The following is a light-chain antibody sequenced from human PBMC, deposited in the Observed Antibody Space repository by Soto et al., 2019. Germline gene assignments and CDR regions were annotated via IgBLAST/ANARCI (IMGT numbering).Light chain of an antibody. Sequence: EMVLTQSPGTLSLSPGERATLSCRASQSVSSSFLAWYQQKPGQAPRLLIYGASSRANGIPDRFSGSGSWTDFPLTISRLEPEDFAVYYCQQYCSSQWTVGQGTKVEIK. V-gene: IGKV3-20*01. CDR1: QSVSSSF. CDR3: QQYCSSQWT. CDR2: GAS. J-gene: IGKJ1*01.